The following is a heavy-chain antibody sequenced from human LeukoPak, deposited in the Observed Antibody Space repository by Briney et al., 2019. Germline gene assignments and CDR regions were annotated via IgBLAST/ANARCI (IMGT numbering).Heavy chain of an antibody. CDR3: ARDAGTSKYFDY. D-gene: IGHD6-13*01. V-gene: IGHV4-4*02. CDR2: IYHSGST. CDR1: GVSISSSNW. J-gene: IGHJ4*02. Sequence: KPSGTLSLTCAVSGVSISSSNWWSWVRQPPGKGLEGIGEIYHSGSTNYNPSLKSRVTISVDKPKNQFSLKLSSVTAADTAVYYCARDAGTSKYFDYWGQGNLVTVSS.